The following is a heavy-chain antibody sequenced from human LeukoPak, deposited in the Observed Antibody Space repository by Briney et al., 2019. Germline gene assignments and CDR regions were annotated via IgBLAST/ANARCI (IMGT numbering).Heavy chain of an antibody. Sequence: GGSLRLSCAASGFTFSSYSMNWVRLAPGKGLEWVSTISSSGGNIFYADSVKGRFTISRDNAKSSLYLQMNSLRAEDTAVYYCARDRAYGITGTTGGWGFDYWGQGTLVTVSS. CDR1: GFTFSSYS. CDR3: ARDRAYGITGTTGGWGFDY. D-gene: IGHD1-20*01. V-gene: IGHV3-21*01. J-gene: IGHJ4*02. CDR2: ISSSGGNI.